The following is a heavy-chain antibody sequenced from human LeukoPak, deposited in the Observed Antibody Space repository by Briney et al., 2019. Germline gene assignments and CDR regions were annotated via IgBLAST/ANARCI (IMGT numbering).Heavy chain of an antibody. J-gene: IGHJ4*02. CDR1: GFTFSSYG. D-gene: IGHD6-13*01. CDR2: IWYDGSNK. CDR3: AKDSGSGRIAAAGTFPFDY. Sequence: PGRSLRLSCAASGFTFSSYGMHWVRQAPGKGLEWVAVIWYDGSNKYYADSVKGRSTISRDNSKNTLYLQMNSLRAEDTAVYYCAKDSGSGRIAAAGTFPFDYWGQGTLVTVSS. V-gene: IGHV3-33*06.